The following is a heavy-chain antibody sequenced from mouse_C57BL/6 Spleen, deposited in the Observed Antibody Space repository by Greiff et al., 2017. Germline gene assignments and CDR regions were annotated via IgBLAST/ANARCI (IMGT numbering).Heavy chain of an antibody. D-gene: IGHD4-1*01. V-gene: IGHV1-72*01. Sequence: QVQLQQPGPELVKPGASVKLSCKASGYTFTSYWMHWVKQRPGRGLEWIGRIDPNSGGTKYTEKFKSKATLTVDKPASRAYRQLSSLTAADAAFYYCADWYYARDYWGQGTSVTVSS. CDR2: IDPNSGGT. CDR3: ADWYYARDY. CDR1: GYTFTSYW. J-gene: IGHJ4*01.